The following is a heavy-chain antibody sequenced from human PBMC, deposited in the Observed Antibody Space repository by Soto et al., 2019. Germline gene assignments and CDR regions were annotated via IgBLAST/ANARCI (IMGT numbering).Heavy chain of an antibody. J-gene: IGHJ4*02. CDR1: GFSLSTSGVA. Sequence: QITLKESGPTLVKPTQTLTLTCTFSGFSLSTSGVAVGWFRHPPGKALEWLALIYWDDDKRYSPSLKSRITINKETSKNEVVLTMTNMDPVYTATYSLPHCEAAASFDHWGQGTLVTVSS. CDR3: PHCEAAASFDH. CDR2: IYWDDDK. V-gene: IGHV2-5*02. D-gene: IGHD2-2*01.